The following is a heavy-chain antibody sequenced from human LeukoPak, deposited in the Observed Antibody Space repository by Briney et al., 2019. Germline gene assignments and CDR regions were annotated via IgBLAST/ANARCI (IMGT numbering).Heavy chain of an antibody. CDR3: AKYIVGATLYYFDY. CDR2: ISGSGGST. V-gene: IGHV3-23*01. CDR1: GFTFSSYA. Sequence: PGGSLRLSCAASGFTFSSYAMSWVRQAPGKGLGWVSAISGSGGSTYYADSVKGRFTISRDNSKNTLYLQMNSLRAEDTAVYYCAKYIVGATLYYFDYWGQGTLVTVSS. J-gene: IGHJ4*02. D-gene: IGHD1-26*01.